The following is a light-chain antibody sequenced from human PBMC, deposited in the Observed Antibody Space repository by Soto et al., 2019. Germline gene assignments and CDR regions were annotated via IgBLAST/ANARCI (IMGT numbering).Light chain of an antibody. J-gene: IGKJ5*01. CDR2: GVS. Sequence: EIVMTQSPATLSVSPGERATLSCRASQSISSDLAWYQQKPGQAPRLLIYGVSARATGIPGRFSGSGSGTEFTLTITSLQSEDFAVYYCQQYNKWPPITFGQGTRLEIK. CDR1: QSISSD. CDR3: QQYNKWPPIT. V-gene: IGKV3-15*01.